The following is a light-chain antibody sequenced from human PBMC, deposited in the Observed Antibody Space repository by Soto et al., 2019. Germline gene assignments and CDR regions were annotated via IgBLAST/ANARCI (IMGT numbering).Light chain of an antibody. J-gene: IGKJ1*01. CDR1: QPVNKW. CDR3: QQYESYWT. CDR2: ETS. V-gene: IGKV1-5*03. Sequence: DIQMTQSPSTLSASVGDRVTITCRASQPVNKWLAWYQQKPGKAPEVLIYETSTLESGVPSRFSGSGYGTEFTLTISSLQADDFATYYCQQYESYWTFGQGTKVEIK.